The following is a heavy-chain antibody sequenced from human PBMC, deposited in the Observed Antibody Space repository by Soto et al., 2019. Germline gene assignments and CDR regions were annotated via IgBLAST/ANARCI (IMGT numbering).Heavy chain of an antibody. V-gene: IGHV1-3*01. D-gene: IGHD3-10*01. CDR2: INAGTGNT. CDR1: GYTFTSYA. J-gene: IGHJ6*02. Sequence: QVQLVHSGAEVKKPGASVKVSCKASGYTFTSYAVHWVRQAPGQRLEWMGWINAGTGNTKYSQKFQGRVTITRDTSASTAYMELSSLRSEDTAVYYCAREESKGFVGHYGMDVWGQGTTVTVSS. CDR3: AREESKGFVGHYGMDV.